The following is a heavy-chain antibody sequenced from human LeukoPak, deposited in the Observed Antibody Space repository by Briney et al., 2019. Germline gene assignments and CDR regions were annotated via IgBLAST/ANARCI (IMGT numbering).Heavy chain of an antibody. D-gene: IGHD4-17*01. Sequence: QSGGSLRLSCAASGFTFSSYEMNWVRQAPGKGLEWVSYISSSGSSIYYADSVKGRFTISRDNAKNSLYLQMNSLRAEDTAVYYCARDDPVGGDVYFDYWGQGTLVTVSS. J-gene: IGHJ4*02. CDR3: ARDDPVGGDVYFDY. CDR2: ISSSGSSI. CDR1: GFTFSSYE. V-gene: IGHV3-48*03.